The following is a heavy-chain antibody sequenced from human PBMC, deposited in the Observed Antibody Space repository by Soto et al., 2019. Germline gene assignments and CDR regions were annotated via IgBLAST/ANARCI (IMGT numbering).Heavy chain of an antibody. J-gene: IGHJ4*02. CDR3: ARPRYDYVWGSYRTCDY. CDR1: GYTFTSYG. Sequence: EASVKVSCKASGYTFTSYGISWVRQAPGQGLEWMGWISAYNGNTNYAQKLQGRVTMTTDTSTSTAYMELRSLRSDDTAVYYCARPRYDYVWGSYRTCDYWGQGTLVTVSS. D-gene: IGHD3-16*02. CDR2: ISAYNGNT. V-gene: IGHV1-18*01.